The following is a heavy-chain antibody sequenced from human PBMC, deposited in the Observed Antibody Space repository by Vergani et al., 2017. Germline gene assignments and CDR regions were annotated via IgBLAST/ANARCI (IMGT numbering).Heavy chain of an antibody. CDR2: VSASTGKT. D-gene: IGHD3-3*02. Sequence: QVQLVQSGAEVKKPGASVKISCKTSGYIFMNSGITWVRQAPGQGLEWMGWVSASTGKTHYAQSLQGRVTMTTDTSTSTAYMDLRSLRFDDTAIYYCVKDCWSISPGYWGQGTLVTVSS. V-gene: IGHV1-18*01. CDR1: GYIFMNSG. J-gene: IGHJ4*02. CDR3: VKDCWSISPGY.